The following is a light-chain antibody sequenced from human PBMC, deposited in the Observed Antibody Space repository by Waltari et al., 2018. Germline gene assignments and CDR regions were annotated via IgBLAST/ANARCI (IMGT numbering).Light chain of an antibody. Sequence: SALTQPRSVSGSPGQSVTLSFTGTSSDVGRYNYVSWYQQHPGKAPKLMIYDVSKRPSGVPDRFSGSKSGNTASLTISGLQAEDEADYYCCSYAGSYTLVVFGGGTKLTVL. CDR1: SSDVGRYNY. CDR3: CSYAGSYTLVV. CDR2: DVS. J-gene: IGLJ2*01. V-gene: IGLV2-11*01.